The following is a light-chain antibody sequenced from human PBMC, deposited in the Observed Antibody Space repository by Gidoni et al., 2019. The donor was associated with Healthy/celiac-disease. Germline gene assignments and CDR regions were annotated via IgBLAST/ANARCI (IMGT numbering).Light chain of an antibody. Sequence: EIVVTQSPGTLSLSPGERATLSCRASQSVSSSYLAWYQQKPGQAPRLLIYGASSRAPGIPDRFSGSGSGNDFPLTISRLEHEDFAVYYCQQYGSSPQTFGQGTKVEIK. J-gene: IGKJ1*01. CDR2: GAS. CDR3: QQYGSSPQT. V-gene: IGKV3-20*01. CDR1: QSVSSSY.